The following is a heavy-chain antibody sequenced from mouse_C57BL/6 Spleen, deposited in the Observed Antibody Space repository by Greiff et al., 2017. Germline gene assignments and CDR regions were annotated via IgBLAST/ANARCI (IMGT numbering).Heavy chain of an antibody. CDR1: GYSITSGYY. CDR2: ISYDGSN. CDR3: ARIYYGDDGQGYFDY. D-gene: IGHD2-2*01. V-gene: IGHV3-6*01. Sequence: EVKLMESGPGLVKPSQSLSLTCSVTGYSITSGYYWNWIRQFPGNKLEWMGYISYDGSNNYNPSLKNRISITRDTSKNQFFLKLNSVTTEDTATYYCARIYYGDDGQGYFDYWGQGTTLTVSS. J-gene: IGHJ2*01.